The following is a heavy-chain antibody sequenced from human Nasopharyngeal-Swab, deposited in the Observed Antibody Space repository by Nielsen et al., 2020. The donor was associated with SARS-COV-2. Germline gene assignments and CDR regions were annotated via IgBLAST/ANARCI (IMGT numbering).Heavy chain of an antibody. CDR2: IYYSGST. V-gene: IGHV4-39*07. CDR1: GGSISSSSYY. Sequence: SETLSLTCTVSGGSISSSSYYGCWIRQPPGKGLEWIGSIYYSGSTYYNPSLKSRVTISVDTSKNQFSLKLSSVTAADTAVYYCASEGGRGGIWTYSYYYMDVWGKGTTVTVSS. D-gene: IGHD3/OR15-3a*01. CDR3: ASEGGRGGIWTYSYYYMDV. J-gene: IGHJ6*03.